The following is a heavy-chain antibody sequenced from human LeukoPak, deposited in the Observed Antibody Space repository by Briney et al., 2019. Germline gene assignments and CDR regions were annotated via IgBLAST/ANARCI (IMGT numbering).Heavy chain of an antibody. D-gene: IGHD3-3*01. CDR1: DFDFTSHA. CDR2: ISYDGSNK. Sequence: PGGSLRLSCATSDFDFTSHAMTWVRQAPGKGLEWVAVISYDGSNKYYADSVKGRFTISRDNSKNTLYLQMNSLRAEDTAVYYCAKDLMYYDFWSGLIDYYYGMDVWGQGTTVTVSS. V-gene: IGHV3-30*18. CDR3: AKDLMYYDFWSGLIDYYYGMDV. J-gene: IGHJ6*02.